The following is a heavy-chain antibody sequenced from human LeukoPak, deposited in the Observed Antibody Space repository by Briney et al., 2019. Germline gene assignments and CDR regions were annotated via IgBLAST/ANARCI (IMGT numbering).Heavy chain of an antibody. Sequence: SETLSLTCTVSGGSLSSYYWSWIRQPAGKGLEWIGRIYTSGSTNYNPSLKSRVTMSVDTSKNQFSLKLSSVTAADTAVYYCARDVRFLEWSTVGRMFSDWFDPWGQGTLVTVSS. CDR1: GGSLSSYY. D-gene: IGHD3-3*01. CDR3: ARDVRFLEWSTVGRMFSDWFDP. CDR2: IYTSGST. J-gene: IGHJ5*02. V-gene: IGHV4-4*07.